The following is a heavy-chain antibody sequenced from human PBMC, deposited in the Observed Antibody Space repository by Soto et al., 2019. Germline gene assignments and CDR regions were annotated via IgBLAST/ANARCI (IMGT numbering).Heavy chain of an antibody. D-gene: IGHD6-6*01. V-gene: IGHV4-59*08. J-gene: IGHJ4*02. CDR3: ARSHIVPRLLMYPYDY. CDR1: GGSLISYY. CDR2: ISYSGST. Sequence: SETLSLTCIVSGGSLISYYWSWIRQPPGKGLESLGHISYSGSTYYNSSLKSRVTISLDTSKNQFSLKLSSVTAADTAVYYCARSHIVPRLLMYPYDYWGQGTLVTVSS.